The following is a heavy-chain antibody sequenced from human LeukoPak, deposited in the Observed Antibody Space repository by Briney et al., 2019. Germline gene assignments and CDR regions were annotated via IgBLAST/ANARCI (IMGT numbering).Heavy chain of an antibody. V-gene: IGHV3-23*01. CDR2: ISGSGSGT. Sequence: GGSLRLSCAASGFTFSSYAMSWVRQAPGKGLEWVSVISGSGSGTYYADSVKGRFTISRDNSKNTLYLQMNSLRAEDTAVYYCAKGKPNPRDTLDSFGQGTLGTVSS. CDR3: AKGKPNPRDTLDS. CDR1: GFTFSSYA. J-gene: IGHJ4*02.